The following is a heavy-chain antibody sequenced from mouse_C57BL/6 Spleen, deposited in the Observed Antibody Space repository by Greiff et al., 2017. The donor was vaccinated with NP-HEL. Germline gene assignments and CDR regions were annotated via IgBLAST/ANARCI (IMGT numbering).Heavy chain of an antibody. CDR3: AREGGGYYDYYAMDY. D-gene: IGHD2-3*01. CDR1: GYTFTDYY. J-gene: IGHJ4*01. Sequence: VQLKESGAELVRPGASVKLSCKASGYTFTDYYINWVKQRPGQGLEWIARIYPGSGNTYYNEKFKGKATLTAEKSSSTAYMQLSSLTSEDSAVYFCAREGGGYYDYYAMDYWGQGTSVTVSS. CDR2: IYPGSGNT. V-gene: IGHV1-76*01.